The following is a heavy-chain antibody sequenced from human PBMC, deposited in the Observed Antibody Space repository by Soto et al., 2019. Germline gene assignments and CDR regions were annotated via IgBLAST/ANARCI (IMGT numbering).Heavy chain of an antibody. CDR2: ISYDGSNT. CDR1: GFTFSSYG. D-gene: IGHD1-26*01. J-gene: IGHJ4*02. Sequence: QPGGSLRLSCAASGFTFSSYGMHWVRQAPGKGLEWVAIISYDGSNTYYADSVKGRFTISRDNSKNTLYLQMNSLRAEDTSVYYCAKEGGLSGSYDISSSYYFDYWGQGTLVTVSS. V-gene: IGHV3-30*18. CDR3: AKEGGLSGSYDISSSYYFDY.